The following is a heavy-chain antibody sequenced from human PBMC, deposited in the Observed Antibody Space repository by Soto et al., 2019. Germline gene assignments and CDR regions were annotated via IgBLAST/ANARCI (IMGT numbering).Heavy chain of an antibody. J-gene: IGHJ2*01. D-gene: IGHD3-3*01. Sequence: QVQLQESGPGLVKPSETLSLTCTVSGGSISSYYWSWIRQPAGKGLEWIGRIYTSGSTNYNPSLKSRVTMSVDTSKNQFSLKLSSVTAADTAVYYCARASSYAIFGVVTENWYFDLWGRGTLVTVS. CDR2: IYTSGST. V-gene: IGHV4-4*07. CDR3: ARASSYAIFGVVTENWYFDL. CDR1: GGSISSYY.